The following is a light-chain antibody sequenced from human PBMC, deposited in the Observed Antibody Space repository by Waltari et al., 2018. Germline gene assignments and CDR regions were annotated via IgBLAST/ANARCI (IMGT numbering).Light chain of an antibody. CDR2: DAS. V-gene: IGKV3-20*01. J-gene: IGKJ4*01. CDR3: HQYGSSPLT. CDR1: QSVSSNY. Sequence: EIVFTQSPGTLSLSQGERATLSCRASQSVSSNYLAWYQQKPGQAPRLLIYDASNRATGIPDRFSGSGSGTDFTLTISRLEPEDFAVYYCHQYGSSPLTFGGGTKVEIK.